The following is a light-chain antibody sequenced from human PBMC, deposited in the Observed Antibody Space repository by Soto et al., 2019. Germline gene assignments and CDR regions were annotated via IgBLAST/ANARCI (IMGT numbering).Light chain of an antibody. V-gene: IGKV1-39*01. J-gene: IGKJ2*01. CDR2: DAS. CDR3: QQSYSTPYT. CDR1: QSISSY. Sequence: DIQMTQSPSSLSASVGDRVTITCRASQSISSYLNWYQQKPGKAPKLLIYDASSLQIGVPSRFSGSGSGTDFTLTISSLQPEDVATYYYQQSYSTPYTFGQGTKLDIK.